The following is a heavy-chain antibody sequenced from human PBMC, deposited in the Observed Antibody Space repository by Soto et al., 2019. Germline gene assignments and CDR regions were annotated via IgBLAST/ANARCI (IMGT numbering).Heavy chain of an antibody. Sequence: ASVKVSCKASGYTFTSYGISLVRHAPGQGLEWMGWISAYNGNTNYAQKLQGRVTMTTDTSTSTAYMELRSLRSDDTAVYYCARDMDRRIYGMDVWGQGTTVTVSS. CDR1: GYTFTSYG. V-gene: IGHV1-18*01. J-gene: IGHJ6*02. D-gene: IGHD2-2*03. CDR3: ARDMDRRIYGMDV. CDR2: ISAYNGNT.